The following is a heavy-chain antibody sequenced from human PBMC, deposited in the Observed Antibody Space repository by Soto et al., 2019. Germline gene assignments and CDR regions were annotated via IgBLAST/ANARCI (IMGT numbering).Heavy chain of an antibody. CDR1: GFTGSGSW. Sequence: EVQVVESGGGLVQPGGSLRLSCAVSGFTGSGSWMGWVRQAPGKGLEWVANVNQDGSEKYYVDSVKGRFTISRDNAKNSLYLQMNSLRAEDTAVYYCTRDSFWGQGTLVTVSS. V-gene: IGHV3-7*01. J-gene: IGHJ4*02. CDR3: TRDSF. CDR2: VNQDGSEK.